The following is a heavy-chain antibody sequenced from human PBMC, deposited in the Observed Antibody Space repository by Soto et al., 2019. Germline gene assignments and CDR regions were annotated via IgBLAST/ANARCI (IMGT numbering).Heavy chain of an antibody. CDR3: ARRRDYGDYYSLDY. D-gene: IGHD4-17*01. J-gene: IGHJ4*02. CDR1: GGYITTSNW. CDR2: IYHSGSA. Sequence: QVQLQESGPGLVKPSGTLSLSCAVSGGYITTSNWWSWVRQSPGKGLEWIGEIYHSGSAYYNPFLKSRATITVDKSKNNFSLNLRSVTAADTAVYYCARRRDYGDYYSLDYWGQGTLVTVSS. V-gene: IGHV4-4*02.